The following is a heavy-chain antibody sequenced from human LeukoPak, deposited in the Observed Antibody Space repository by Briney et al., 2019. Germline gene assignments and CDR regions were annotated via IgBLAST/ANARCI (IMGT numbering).Heavy chain of an antibody. CDR2: IKQDGSEK. V-gene: IGHV3-7*01. J-gene: IGHJ5*02. CDR1: GFTFSSYW. D-gene: IGHD3-22*01. Sequence: GGSLRLSCAASGFTFSSYWMSWVRQAPGKGLEWVANIKQDGSEKYYVDSVKGRFIISRDNAKNSLYLQMNSLRAEDTAVYYCARKVGDSSGYYYADNWFDPWGQGTLVTVSS. CDR3: ARKVGDSSGYYYADNWFDP.